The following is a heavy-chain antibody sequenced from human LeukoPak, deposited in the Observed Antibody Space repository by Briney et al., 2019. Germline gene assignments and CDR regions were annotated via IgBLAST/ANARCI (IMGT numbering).Heavy chain of an antibody. V-gene: IGHV5-51*01. CDR2: IYPADSDI. CDR3: ARQEYCSGGSCYTWFDP. J-gene: IGHJ5*02. CDR1: GYRFSNYW. D-gene: IGHD2-15*01. Sequence: GESLKISCKGSGYRFSNYWIGWVRHMPGKGLEWMGMIYPADSDIRYSPSFQGQVTISADKSISTAYPQWSSLKASDTAMYYCARQEYCSGGSCYTWFDPWGQGTLVTVSS.